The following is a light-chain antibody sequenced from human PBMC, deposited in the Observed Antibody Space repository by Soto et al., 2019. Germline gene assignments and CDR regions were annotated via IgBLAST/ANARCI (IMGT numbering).Light chain of an antibody. CDR3: QQSPSTPLT. J-gene: IGKJ4*01. CDR1: QSISSY. V-gene: IGKV1-39*01. CDR2: GAS. Sequence: DIQMTQSPSSLSASVGDRVTITCRASQSISSYLNWYQQKPGKAPKVLISGASSLQSGVPLRFSGSGSGTDFTLTISSLQSEDFESYYCQQSPSTPLTFGGRTKVEIK.